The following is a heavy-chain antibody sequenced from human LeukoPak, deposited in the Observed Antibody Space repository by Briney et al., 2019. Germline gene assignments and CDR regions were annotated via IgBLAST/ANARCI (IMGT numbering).Heavy chain of an antibody. CDR1: GGSFSAYY. J-gene: IGHJ4*02. CDR2: INHSGST. D-gene: IGHD6-13*01. V-gene: IGHV4-34*01. CDR3: ARGRGDSSSWYTSFDY. Sequence: TTSETLSLTCAVYGGSFSAYYWSWIRQPPGKGLEWIGEINHSGSTNYNPSLKSRVTISVDTSKNQFSLKLSSVTAADTAVYYCARGRGDSSSWYTSFDYWGQGTLVTVSS.